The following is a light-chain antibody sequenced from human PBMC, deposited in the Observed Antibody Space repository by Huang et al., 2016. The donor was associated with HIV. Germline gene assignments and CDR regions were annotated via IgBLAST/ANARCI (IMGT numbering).Light chain of an antibody. CDR3: HQRSDWLYT. Sequence: EIVLTQSPATLSLSPGDRATLSCRANRSISDFLAWYQQKPGQPPRLLIYDASHRATGIPDRFSGSGSGTDFTLTIRSLEPEDFAVYYCHQRSDWLYTFGQGTKLEIK. CDR2: DAS. V-gene: IGKV3-11*01. CDR1: RSISDF. J-gene: IGKJ2*01.